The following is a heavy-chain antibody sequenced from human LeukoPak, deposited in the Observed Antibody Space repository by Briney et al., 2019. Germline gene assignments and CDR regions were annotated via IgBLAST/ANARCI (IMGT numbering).Heavy chain of an antibody. D-gene: IGHD3-10*01. CDR3: ARGVGSGSYYGIDY. Sequence: PSETLSLTCTVSGGSISSYYWSWIRQPPGKGLEWIGYIYYSGSTSYNPSLKSRVTISVDTSKNQFSLKLSSVTAADTAVYYCARGVGSGSYYGIDYWGQGTLVTVSS. V-gene: IGHV4-59*01. CDR2: IYYSGST. CDR1: GGSISSYY. J-gene: IGHJ4*02.